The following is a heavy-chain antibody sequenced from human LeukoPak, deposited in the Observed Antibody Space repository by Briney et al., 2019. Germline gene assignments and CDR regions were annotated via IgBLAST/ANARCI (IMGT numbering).Heavy chain of an antibody. CDR3: ARDLAADLDY. CDR2: IKLNSGDT. V-gene: IGHV1-2*02. J-gene: IGHJ4*02. CDR1: GYTFTGYY. D-gene: IGHD6-13*01. Sequence: ASVKVSCKASGYTFTGYYMHWVRQAPGQGLEWMGWIKLNSGDTKYAQKFQGRVTMTRDTSINTAYMELSRLRSDDTAIYYCARDLAADLDYWGQGTLVTVSS.